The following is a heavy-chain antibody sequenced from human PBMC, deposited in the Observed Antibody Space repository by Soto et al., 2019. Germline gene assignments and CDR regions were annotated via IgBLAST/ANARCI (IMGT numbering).Heavy chain of an antibody. V-gene: IGHV3-30*18. J-gene: IGHJ4*02. CDR1: GFSFSTYG. CDR3: AQVGDF. D-gene: IGHD3-3*01. Sequence: QVQLVESGGGVVQPGRSLRLSCAASGFSFSTYGMHWVRQAPGKGLEWVAVISYDGTSIFYADSVKGRFTISRDNSRNTLFLQMDSLIAEDTAVYYCAQVGDFWGQGTLVTVSS. CDR2: ISYDGTSI.